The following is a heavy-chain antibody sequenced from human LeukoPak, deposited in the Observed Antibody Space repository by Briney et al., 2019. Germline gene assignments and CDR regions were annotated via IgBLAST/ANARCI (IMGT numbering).Heavy chain of an antibody. Sequence: PSETLSLTCTVSGGSISSYYWSWIRQPPGKGLEWIGYIYYSGSTNYNPSLKSRVTISVDTSKNQFSLELSSVTAADTAVYYCAGHSMVRGVAFDYWGQGTLVTVSS. J-gene: IGHJ4*02. V-gene: IGHV4-59*08. CDR1: GGSISSYY. CDR2: IYYSGST. CDR3: AGHSMVRGVAFDY. D-gene: IGHD3-10*01.